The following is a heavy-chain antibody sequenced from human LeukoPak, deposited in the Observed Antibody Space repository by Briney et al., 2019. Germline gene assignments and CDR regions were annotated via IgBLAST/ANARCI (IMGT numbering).Heavy chain of an antibody. D-gene: IGHD2-15*01. CDR2: INHSGST. CDR1: GGSFSGYY. J-gene: IGHJ6*02. CDR3: ARVDLYCSGGSCYYYYGMDV. V-gene: IGHV4-34*01. Sequence: SETLSLTCAVYGGSFSGYYWSWIRQPPGKGLEWIGEINHSGSTNYNPSLKSRVTISVDTSKNQFPLKLSSVTAADMAVYYCARVDLYCSGGSCYYYYGMDVWGQGTTVTVSS.